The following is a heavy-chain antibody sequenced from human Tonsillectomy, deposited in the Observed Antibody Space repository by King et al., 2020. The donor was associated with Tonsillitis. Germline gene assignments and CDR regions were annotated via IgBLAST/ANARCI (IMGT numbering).Heavy chain of an antibody. CDR2: IYPGDSDT. Sequence: QLVQSGAEVKKPGESLKISCKGSGYSFTSYWIGWVRQMPGKGLEWMGIIYPGDSDTTYSPSFQGQVTISADKSIGTAYLQWSSLKASDTAMYYCARRQAIQKHFYYGMDVWGQGTTVTVSS. V-gene: IGHV5-51*01. CDR1: GYSFTSYW. CDR3: ARRQAIQKHFYYGMDV. D-gene: IGHD5-18*01. J-gene: IGHJ6*02.